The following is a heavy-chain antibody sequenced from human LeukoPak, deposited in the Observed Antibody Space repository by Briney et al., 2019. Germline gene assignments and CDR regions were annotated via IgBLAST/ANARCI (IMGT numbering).Heavy chain of an antibody. J-gene: IGHJ5*02. CDR3: ARAGYCSSTSCYFRFDP. CDR1: GGSFSGYY. V-gene: IGHV4-34*01. CDR2: INHSGST. Sequence: KASETLSLTCAVYGGSFSGYYWSWIRQPPGKGLEWIGEINHSGSTNYNPSLKSRVTISVDASKNQFSLKLSSVTAADTAVYYRARAGYCSSTSCYFRFDPWGQGTLVTVSS. D-gene: IGHD2-2*01.